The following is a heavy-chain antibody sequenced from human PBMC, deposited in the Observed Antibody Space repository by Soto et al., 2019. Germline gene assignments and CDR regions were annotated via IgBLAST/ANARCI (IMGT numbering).Heavy chain of an antibody. Sequence: PSETLSLTCTVSGGSISSGDYYWSWIRQPPGKGLEWIGYIYYSGSTYYNPSLKSRVTISVDTSKNQFSLKLSSVTAADTAVYYVAITSYGYFFFDSGGQGPLATASS. V-gene: IGHV4-30-4*01. CDR3: AITSYGYFFFDS. CDR2: IYYSGST. J-gene: IGHJ4*02. D-gene: IGHD5-18*01. CDR1: GGSISSGDYY.